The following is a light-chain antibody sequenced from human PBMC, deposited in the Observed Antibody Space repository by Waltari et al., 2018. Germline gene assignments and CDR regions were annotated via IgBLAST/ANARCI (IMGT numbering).Light chain of an antibody. V-gene: IGLV2-14*03. Sequence: QSALTQPASVSGSPGQSITISCTGPSRDVGDYDWVSWYQQHPGKAPKVVIFGVSYRPSGVSKRFSGSKSGNTASLTISGLQAEDEADYYCTSYTSRHSLVFGTGTKVTVL. J-gene: IGLJ1*01. CDR3: TSYTSRHSLV. CDR2: GVS. CDR1: SRDVGDYDW.